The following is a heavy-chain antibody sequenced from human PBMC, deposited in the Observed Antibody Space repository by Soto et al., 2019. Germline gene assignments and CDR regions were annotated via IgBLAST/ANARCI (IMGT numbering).Heavy chain of an antibody. CDR2: IYYSGST. V-gene: IGHV4-59*01. J-gene: IGHJ6*02. Sequence: QVQLQESGPGLVKPSETLSLTCTVSGGSISSYYWSWIRQPPGKGLEWIGYIYYSGSTNYNPSLKSRVAISVEPSKNQFSLKLSSVTAADTAVYYCASSNIAAAGFYYYALDVWGRGTTVTVSS. CDR1: GGSISSYY. D-gene: IGHD6-13*01. CDR3: ASSNIAAAGFYYYALDV.